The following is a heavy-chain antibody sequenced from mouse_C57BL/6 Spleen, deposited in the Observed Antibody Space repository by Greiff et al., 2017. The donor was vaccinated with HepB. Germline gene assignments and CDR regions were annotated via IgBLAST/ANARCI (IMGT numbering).Heavy chain of an antibody. D-gene: IGHD2-4*01. J-gene: IGHJ3*01. CDR2: ISYDGSN. V-gene: IGHV3-6*01. CDR3: ARLYYDYGGFAY. CDR1: GYSITSGYY. Sequence: EVQLQQSGPGLVKPSQSLSLTCSVTGYSITSGYYWNWIRQFPGNKLEWMGYISYDGSNNYNPSLKNRISITRDTSKNQFFLELNSVTTEDTATYYCARLYYDYGGFAYWGQGTLVTVSA.